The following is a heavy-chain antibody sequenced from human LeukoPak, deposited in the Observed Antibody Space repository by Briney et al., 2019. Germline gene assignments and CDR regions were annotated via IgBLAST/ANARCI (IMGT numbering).Heavy chain of an antibody. CDR3: AKEGVQLERRRRRFLEWTNYYYYGMDV. J-gene: IGHJ6*02. D-gene: IGHD1-1*01. CDR2: ISGSGGST. V-gene: IGHV3-23*01. CDR1: GFTFSSYA. Sequence: GGSLRLSCAASGFTFSSYAMSWVRQAPGNGLEWVSAISGSGGSTHYADSVKGRFTISRDNSKNTLYLQMNSLRAEDTAVYYCAKEGVQLERRRRRFLEWTNYYYYGMDVWGQGTTVTVSS.